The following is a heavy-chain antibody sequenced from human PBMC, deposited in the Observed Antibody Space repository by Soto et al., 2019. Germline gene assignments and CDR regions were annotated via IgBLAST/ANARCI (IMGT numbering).Heavy chain of an antibody. V-gene: IGHV3-7*01. Sequence: PGGSLRLSCAAYGFTFSTYWMSWVRQAPGKGPEWLANIKYDESEKYYVDSVKGRFTISRDNAKNSLYLQMNSLRVEDTAVYYCAREWGSSSVRGSDYWGQGTLVTVSS. CDR2: IKYDESEK. D-gene: IGHD6-6*01. CDR3: AREWGSSSVRGSDY. CDR1: GFTFSTYW. J-gene: IGHJ4*02.